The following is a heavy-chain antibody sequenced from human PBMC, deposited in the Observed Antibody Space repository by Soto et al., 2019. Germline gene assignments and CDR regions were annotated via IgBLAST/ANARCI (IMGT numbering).Heavy chain of an antibody. Sequence: EVQLLESGGGLVQPGGSLRLSCAASRFTFSTYAMSWVRQAPGKGLEWVSTLSRTGTRTYYADSVKGRFTISRDNSRNTLYLQMDSLRAEDTAEYYCAKGTAREVAAAAGYNYYFGMDVWGQGTTVTVSS. V-gene: IGHV3-23*01. CDR2: LSRTGTRT. D-gene: IGHD2-15*01. CDR3: AKGTAREVAAAAGYNYYFGMDV. CDR1: RFTFSTYA. J-gene: IGHJ6*02.